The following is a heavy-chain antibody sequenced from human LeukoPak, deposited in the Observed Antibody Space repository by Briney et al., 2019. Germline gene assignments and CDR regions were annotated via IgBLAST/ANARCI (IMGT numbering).Heavy chain of an antibody. Sequence: ASVKVSCKASGYTFTGYYMHWVRQAPGQGLEWMGWINPNSGGTNYAQKFQGRVTMTRDTSISTAYMELSRLRSDDTAVYYCARGRITMVRGVIMTCWFDPWGQGTLVTVSS. D-gene: IGHD3-10*01. CDR1: GYTFTGYY. J-gene: IGHJ5*02. V-gene: IGHV1-2*02. CDR3: ARGRITMVRGVIMTCWFDP. CDR2: INPNSGGT.